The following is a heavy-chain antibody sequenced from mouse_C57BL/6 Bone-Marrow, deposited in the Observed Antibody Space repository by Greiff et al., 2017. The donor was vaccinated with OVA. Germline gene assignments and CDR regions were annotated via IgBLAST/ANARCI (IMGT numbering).Heavy chain of an antibody. CDR2: ISSGGSYT. V-gene: IGHV5-6*01. J-gene: IGHJ3*01. D-gene: IGHD2-10*01. CDR1: GFTFSSYG. CDR3: ARRVPYSEFAY. Sequence: EVQLVESGGDLVKPGGSLKLSCAASGFTFSSYGMSWVRQTPDKRLEWVATISSGGSYTYYPDSVKGRFTISRDNAKNTLYLQMSSLKSEDTAMYYCARRVPYSEFAYWGQGTLVTVSA.